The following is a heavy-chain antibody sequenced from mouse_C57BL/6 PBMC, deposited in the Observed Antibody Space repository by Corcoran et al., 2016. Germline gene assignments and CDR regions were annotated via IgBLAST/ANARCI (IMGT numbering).Heavy chain of an antibody. CDR2: INPYNGGT. Sequence: EVQLQQSGPVLVKPGASVKMSCKASGYTFTDYYMNWVKQSHGKSLEWIGVINPYNGGTSYNQKFKGKATLTVDKSSSTAYMELNSLTSEDSAVYYCARWGSTLGDYWGQGTSVTVSS. D-gene: IGHD2-1*01. CDR1: GYTFTDYY. V-gene: IGHV1-19*01. CDR3: ARWGSTLGDY. J-gene: IGHJ4*01.